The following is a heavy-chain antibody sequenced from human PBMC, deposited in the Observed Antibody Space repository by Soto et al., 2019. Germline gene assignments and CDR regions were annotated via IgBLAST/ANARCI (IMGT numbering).Heavy chain of an antibody. CDR1: GGSISTSNW. J-gene: IGHJ4*02. CDR3: ARTSTSGTRFDY. V-gene: IGHV4-4*02. D-gene: IGHD1-1*01. CDR2: VYHSGST. Sequence: QVQLQESGPGLVKPSGTLSLTCAVSGGSISTSNWWRWVRQPPGKGLEWIGEVYHSGSTNYKPSFKRRVAMSVDKSKKQCSLKLNSVTAADTALYYCARTSTSGTRFDYGGQGSLVTVSS.